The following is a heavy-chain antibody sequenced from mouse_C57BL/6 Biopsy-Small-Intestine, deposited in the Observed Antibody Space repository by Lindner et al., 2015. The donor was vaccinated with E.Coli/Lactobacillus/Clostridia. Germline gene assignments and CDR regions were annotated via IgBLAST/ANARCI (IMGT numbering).Heavy chain of an antibody. V-gene: IGHV10-3*01. J-gene: IGHJ1*03. CDR3: VRDNGYYRYFDV. D-gene: IGHD2-2*01. CDR1: GFTFNTYA. CDR2: IRSKSNNYAT. Sequence: VQLQESGGGLAQPKGSSKLSCAASGFTFNTYAMHWVRQAPGKGLEWVARIRSKSNNYATYYADSVKDRFTISRDDSQSMLYLQMNNLKTEDTAMYYCVRDNGYYRYFDVWGTGTTVTVSS.